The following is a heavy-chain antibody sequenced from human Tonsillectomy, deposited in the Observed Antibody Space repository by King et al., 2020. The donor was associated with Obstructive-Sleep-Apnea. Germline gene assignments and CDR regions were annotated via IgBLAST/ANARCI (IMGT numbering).Heavy chain of an antibody. Sequence: QLQESGPGLVKPSETLSLTCTVSGGSISSSSYYWGWVRQPPGKALEWIGSIYYSGSTYYNPSLKSRVTISVDTSKNQFSLKLSSVSAADTAMFYCTRGGITMVRGTFDYWGQGTLVTVSS. CDR2: IYYSGST. V-gene: IGHV4-39*01. CDR1: GGSISSSSYY. CDR3: TRGGITMVRGTFDY. D-gene: IGHD3-10*01. J-gene: IGHJ4*02.